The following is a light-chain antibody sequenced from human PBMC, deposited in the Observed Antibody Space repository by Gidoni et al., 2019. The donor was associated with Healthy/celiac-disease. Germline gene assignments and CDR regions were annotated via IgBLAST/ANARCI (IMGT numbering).Light chain of an antibody. CDR1: QSVSSSY. Sequence: EIVLTQSPGTLSLSPGERATLSCRASQSVSSSYLAWYQQKPGQAPRLLIYGASSRATRTPDRFSGSGSGTDFTLTISRLEPEDFAVYYCQQYGSSPPMYTFGQGTKLEIK. CDR2: GAS. CDR3: QQYGSSPPMYT. J-gene: IGKJ2*01. V-gene: IGKV3-20*01.